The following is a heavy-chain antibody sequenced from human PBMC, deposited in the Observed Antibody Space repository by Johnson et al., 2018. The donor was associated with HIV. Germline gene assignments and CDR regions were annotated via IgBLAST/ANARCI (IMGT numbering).Heavy chain of an antibody. CDR1: GFTISTKY. D-gene: IGHD5-18*01. V-gene: IGHV3-66*01. CDR2: ISIGGST. CDR3: ARVTHIQLWANDAFDI. J-gene: IGHJ3*02. Sequence: MMLVESGGGLVQPGGSLRLSCAASGFTISTKYFNWVRQAPGKGLEWVSVISIGGSTYYADSVKGRFTISRDNSKNTLYLQMNSLRAEDTAVYYCARVTHIQLWANDAFDIWGQGTMVTVSS.